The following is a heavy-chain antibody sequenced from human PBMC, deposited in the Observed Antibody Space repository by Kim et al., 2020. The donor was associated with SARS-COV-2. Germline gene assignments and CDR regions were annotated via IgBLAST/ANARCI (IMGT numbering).Heavy chain of an antibody. V-gene: IGHV3-49*03. CDR1: GFTFGDYA. J-gene: IGHJ4*02. CDR2: IRSKAYGGTT. D-gene: IGHD5-18*01. CDR3: TRVADTAMVDFDY. Sequence: GGSLRLSCTASGFTFGDYAMSWFRQAPGKGLEWVGFIRSKAYGGTTEYAASVKGRFTISRDDSKSIAYLQMNSLKTEDTAVYYCTRVADTAMVDFDYWGQGTLVTVSS.